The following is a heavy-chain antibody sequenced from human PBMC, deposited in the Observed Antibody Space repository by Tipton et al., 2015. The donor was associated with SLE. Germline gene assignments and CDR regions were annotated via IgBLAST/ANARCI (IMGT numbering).Heavy chain of an antibody. J-gene: IGHJ3*02. Sequence: TLSLTCSVSGDSIISGSYYWGWIRQPPGKGLEWIGSMYYSGSTYYNPSLKSRVTISVDTSKNQFSLMLRSVTAADTAVYYCARDGPYYDFWSGMGTFDIWGQGTMVTVSS. CDR3: ARDGPYYDFWSGMGTFDI. V-gene: IGHV4-39*07. CDR2: MYYSGST. CDR1: GDSIISGSYY. D-gene: IGHD3-3*01.